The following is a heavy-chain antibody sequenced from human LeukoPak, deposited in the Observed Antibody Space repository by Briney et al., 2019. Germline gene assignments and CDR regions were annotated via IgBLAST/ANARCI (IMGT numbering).Heavy chain of an antibody. CDR2: INHSGST. V-gene: IGHV4-34*01. CDR1: GGSFSGYY. J-gene: IGHJ4*02. Sequence: KSSETLSLTCAVYGGSFSGYYWSWIRQPPGKGLEWIGEINHSGSTNYNPSLKSRVTISVDTSKNQFSLKLSSVTAADTAVYYCAREGYYGSGRPTDFWGQGTLVTVSS. CDR3: AREGYYGSGRPTDF. D-gene: IGHD3-10*01.